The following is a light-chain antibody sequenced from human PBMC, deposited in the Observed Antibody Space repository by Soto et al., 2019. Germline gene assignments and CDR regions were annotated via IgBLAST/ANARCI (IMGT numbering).Light chain of an antibody. V-gene: IGKV1-39*01. J-gene: IGKJ4*01. CDR2: AAS. Sequence: DIQMTQSPSSLSASVGDRVTITCRASQSISSYLNWYQQKPGKAPKLLIYAASSLQSGVPSRFSGSGFGTDFTLTISSLQPEDFATYYCQQSYSTPPRTFGGGTKVEIK. CDR1: QSISSY. CDR3: QQSYSTPPRT.